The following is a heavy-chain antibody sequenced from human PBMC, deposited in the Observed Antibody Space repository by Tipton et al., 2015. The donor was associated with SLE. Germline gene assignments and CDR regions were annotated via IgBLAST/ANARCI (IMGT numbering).Heavy chain of an antibody. Sequence: TLSLTCTVSGGSISSSSYYWGWIRQPPGKGLEWIGSIYYSGSTYYNPSLKSRVTISVDTSKNQFSLKLTSVTAADTAVYYCARRTTVTTAGWWFFDLWGRGTLVTVSS. J-gene: IGHJ2*01. CDR1: GGSISSSSYY. V-gene: IGHV4-39*07. D-gene: IGHD4-17*01. CDR3: ARRTTVTTAGWWFFDL. CDR2: IYYSGST.